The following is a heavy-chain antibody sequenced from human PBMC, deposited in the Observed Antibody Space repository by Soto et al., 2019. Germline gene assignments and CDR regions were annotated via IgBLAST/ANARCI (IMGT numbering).Heavy chain of an antibody. V-gene: IGHV3-9*01. CDR2: INWNGVNK. J-gene: IGHJ1*01. Sequence: GGSLRLSCTVSGFTFEDFAMHWFRQAPGQGLEWVSGINWNGVNKGYAESVLGRFTISRDNAKKSLYLDMNYLRPEDTALYFCAKDVDRLGELWGYFQSWGQGTMVTVSS. D-gene: IGHD3-16*01. CDR3: AKDVDRLGELWGYFQS. CDR1: GFTFEDFA.